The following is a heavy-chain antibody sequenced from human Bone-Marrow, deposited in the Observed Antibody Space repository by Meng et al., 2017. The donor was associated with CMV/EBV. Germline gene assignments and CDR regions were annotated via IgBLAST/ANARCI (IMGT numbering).Heavy chain of an antibody. V-gene: IGHV4-34*01. CDR3: ARGGWSSSGRKGLGRPWYY. J-gene: IGHJ4*02. CDR2: INHSGST. Sequence: GPLQQWGAGLLKPSETLSLTCAVYGGSFSGYYWSWIRQPPGKGLEWIGEINHSGSTNYNPSLKSRVTISVDTSKNQFSLKLSSVTAADTAVYYCARGGWSSSGRKGLGRPWYYWGQGTLVTVSS. D-gene: IGHD6-19*01. CDR1: GGSFSGYY.